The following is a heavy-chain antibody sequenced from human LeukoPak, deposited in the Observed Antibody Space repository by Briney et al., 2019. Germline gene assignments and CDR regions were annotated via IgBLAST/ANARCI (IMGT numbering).Heavy chain of an antibody. V-gene: IGHV3-73*01. CDR2: IRSTANGYAT. D-gene: IGHD2-8*01. J-gene: IGHJ4*02. Sequence: PGGSLRLSCAASGFTFSGSALHWVRQASGKGLEWVGRIRSTANGYATAYAASVKGRFTISRDDSKNTAYLQMNSLRAEDTAVYYCAKGYCTNGVCYPDYWGQGTLVTVSS. CDR1: GFTFSGSA. CDR3: AKGYCTNGVCYPDY.